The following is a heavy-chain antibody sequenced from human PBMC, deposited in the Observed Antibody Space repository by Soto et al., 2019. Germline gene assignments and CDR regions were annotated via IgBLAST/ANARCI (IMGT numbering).Heavy chain of an antibody. CDR2: INPSGGST. Sequence: ASVKVSFKASGYTFTSYYMHWVRQAPGQGLEWMGIINPSGGSTSYAQKFQGRVTMTRDTSTSTVYMELSSLRSEDTAVYYCAREDDSSGYSTPDAFDIWGQGTMVTVSS. J-gene: IGHJ3*02. CDR3: AREDDSSGYSTPDAFDI. V-gene: IGHV1-46*01. CDR1: GYTFTSYY. D-gene: IGHD3-22*01.